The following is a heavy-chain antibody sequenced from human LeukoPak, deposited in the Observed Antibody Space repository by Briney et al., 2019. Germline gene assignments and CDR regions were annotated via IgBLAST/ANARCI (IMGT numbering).Heavy chain of an antibody. J-gene: IGHJ4*02. V-gene: IGHV3-48*03. Sequence: GGSLRLSCAASGFTLRTYEMNWVRQAPGKGLEWVSYISALGTPIFYADSVKGRFTISRDDATNSLYLQMSRLRVDDTGLYYCARTGDYATGGFPYWGQGALVTISS. CDR2: ISALGTPI. CDR1: GFTLRTYE. D-gene: IGHD2-8*02. CDR3: ARTGDYATGGFPY.